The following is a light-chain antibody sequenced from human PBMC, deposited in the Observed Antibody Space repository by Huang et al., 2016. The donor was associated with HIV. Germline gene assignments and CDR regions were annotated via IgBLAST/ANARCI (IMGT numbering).Light chain of an antibody. V-gene: IGKV3-20*01. CDR2: GAS. J-gene: IGKJ4*01. Sequence: EIVLTQSPGTLSFSPGERATRSCRASQSVSSSDLAWYQQKPGQTPRILIYGASSRATGIPVMFSGSVSGTDFTLTISRLEPEDFAVYYCQQYGSSLRTFGGGTKVEIK. CDR3: QQYGSSLRT. CDR1: QSVSSSD.